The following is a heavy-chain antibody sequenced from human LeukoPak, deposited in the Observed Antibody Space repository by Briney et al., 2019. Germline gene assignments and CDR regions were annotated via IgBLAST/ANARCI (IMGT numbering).Heavy chain of an antibody. D-gene: IGHD1-26*01. Sequence: ASVKVSCKASGYTFTSYAMNWVRQAPGKGLEGMGWINTNTGNQTYAQGLTGRFVFSLDTPFSTAYLPISSLKAEDTPVYYFPFGSYFPDYWGQGTLVTVSS. CDR2: INTNTGNQ. V-gene: IGHV7-4-1*02. J-gene: IGHJ4*02. CDR3: PFGSYFPDY. CDR1: GYTFTSYA.